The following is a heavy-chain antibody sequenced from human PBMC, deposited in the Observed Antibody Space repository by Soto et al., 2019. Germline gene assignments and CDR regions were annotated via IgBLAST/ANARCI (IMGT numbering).Heavy chain of an antibody. V-gene: IGHV3-21*01. D-gene: IGHD3-16*01. CDR2: ITVGSSHI. CDR1: GFPFSAYN. CDR3: SRSPEVGVRGAY. Sequence: LRLSCTGSGFPFSAYNINWVRQAPGKGLEWVSSITVGSSHIYQPNSMKGRFTISRDDAKNSVYLQIDSLRDEDTALYYCSRSPEVGVRGAYWGQGTLVTV. J-gene: IGHJ4*02.